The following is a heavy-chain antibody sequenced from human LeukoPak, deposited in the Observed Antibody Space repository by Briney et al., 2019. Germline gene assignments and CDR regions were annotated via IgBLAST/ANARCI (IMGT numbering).Heavy chain of an antibody. CDR3: ARAGYIYGFYYYYMDV. Sequence: PSETLSLTCTVSGGSISSYYWSWIRQPAGKGLEWIGRIYTGGSTNYNPSLKSRVTMSVDTSKNQFSLKLSSVTAADTAVYYCARAGYIYGFYYYYMDVWGKGTTVTISS. D-gene: IGHD5-18*01. CDR1: GGSISSYY. CDR2: IYTGGST. V-gene: IGHV4-4*07. J-gene: IGHJ6*03.